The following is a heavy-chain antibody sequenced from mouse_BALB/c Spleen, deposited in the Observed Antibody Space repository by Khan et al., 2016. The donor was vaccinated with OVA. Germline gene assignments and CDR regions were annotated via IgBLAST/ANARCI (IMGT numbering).Heavy chain of an antibody. J-gene: IGHJ2*01. Sequence: EVKLLESGPGLVKPSQSLSLTCTVTGYSITSGYGWNWIRQFPGNKLEWMGYISYSGSTNYNPSLKSRISITRDTSKNQFFLQFSSVTTEDTATYYCARTARIKYWGQGTTLTVSS. D-gene: IGHD1-2*01. CDR2: ISYSGST. CDR1: GYSITSGYG. V-gene: IGHV3-2*02. CDR3: ARTARIKY.